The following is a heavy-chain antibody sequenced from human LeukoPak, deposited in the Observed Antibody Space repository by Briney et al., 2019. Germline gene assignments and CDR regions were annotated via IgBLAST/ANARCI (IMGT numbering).Heavy chain of an antibody. CDR3: ARVGFTGAFDI. V-gene: IGHV3-13*01. CDR1: GFTFSSYD. CDR2: VGTAGDT. Sequence: PGGSLRLSCAASGFTFSSYDMHWVRQATGKGLEWVSAVGTAGDTYYPGSVKGRFTISRENAKNSLYLQMSSLRAGDTAVYYCARVGFTGAFDIWGQGTMVTVSS. J-gene: IGHJ3*02. D-gene: IGHD3-16*01.